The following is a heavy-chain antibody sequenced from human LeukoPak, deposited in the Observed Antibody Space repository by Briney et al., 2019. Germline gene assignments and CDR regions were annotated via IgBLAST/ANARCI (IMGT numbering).Heavy chain of an antibody. CDR2: IYNNGRT. Sequence: SETLSLTCSVSGDSVSNSRVYWGWIRQTPGEGLEWIGSIYNNGRTYYKSSLESRVTISVDTPKNQFSLKLTSVTAADTAVYYCAREGVSQDVRGFDYWGQGTQVTVSS. V-gene: IGHV4-39*07. CDR3: AREGVSQDVRGFDY. D-gene: IGHD3-10*02. J-gene: IGHJ4*02. CDR1: GDSVSNSRVY.